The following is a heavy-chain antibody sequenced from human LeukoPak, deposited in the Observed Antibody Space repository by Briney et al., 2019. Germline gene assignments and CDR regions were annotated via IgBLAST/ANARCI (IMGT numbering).Heavy chain of an antibody. CDR2: IYYSGST. CDR3: ARDSLETYYYGSGSYSPGFDP. V-gene: IGHV4-39*02. CDR1: GGSISSSSYY. D-gene: IGHD3-10*01. J-gene: IGHJ5*02. Sequence: SETLSLTCTVSGGSISSSSYYWGWIRQPPGKGLEWIGSIYYSGSTYYNPSLKSRVTISVDTSKNQFSLKLSSVTAADTAVYYCARDSLETYYYGSGSYSPGFDPWGQGTLVTVSS.